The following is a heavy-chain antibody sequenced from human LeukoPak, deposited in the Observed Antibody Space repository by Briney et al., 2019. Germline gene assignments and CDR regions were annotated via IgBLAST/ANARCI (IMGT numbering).Heavy chain of an antibody. D-gene: IGHD3-10*01. CDR2: ISYDGSNK. CDR1: GFTFSSYG. Sequence: GGSLRLSCAASGFTFSSYGMHWVRQAPGKGLEWVAVISYDGSNKYYADSVKGRFTISRDNSKNTLYLQMNSLRAEDTAVYYCAKQDFKDLWFGEPKYYFDYWGQGTLVTVSS. V-gene: IGHV3-30*18. J-gene: IGHJ4*02. CDR3: AKQDFKDLWFGEPKYYFDY.